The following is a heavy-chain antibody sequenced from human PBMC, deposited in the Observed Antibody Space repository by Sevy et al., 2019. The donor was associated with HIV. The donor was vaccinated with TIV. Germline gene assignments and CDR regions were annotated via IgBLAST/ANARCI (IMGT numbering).Heavy chain of an antibody. CDR1: GFTFSSYG. J-gene: IGHJ4*02. CDR3: ARDLEFYDSGDYGPAFMPDY. CDR2: IWFDGSNT. D-gene: IGHD4-17*01. V-gene: IGHV3-33*01. Sequence: GGSLRLSCAASGFTFSSYGMHWVRQGPGKGLEWVAVIWFDGSNTYYADSVKGRFTISRDIAKNTLHLQMNSLRAEDTAVCYCARDLEFYDSGDYGPAFMPDYWGQGTLVTVSS.